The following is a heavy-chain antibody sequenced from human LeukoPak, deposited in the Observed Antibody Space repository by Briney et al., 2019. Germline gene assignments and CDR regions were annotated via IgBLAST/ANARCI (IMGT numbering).Heavy chain of an antibody. CDR1: GYTFTGYY. CDR2: INPNSGGT. D-gene: IGHD3-22*01. V-gene: IGHV1-2*02. Sequence: ASVKVSCKASGYTFTGYYMHWVRQAPGQGLEWMGWINPNSGGTNYAQKFQGRVTMTRDTSISTAYMELSRLRSDDTAVYYCASFVHYYDSSGIDYWGQGTLVTVSS. J-gene: IGHJ4*02. CDR3: ASFVHYYDSSGIDY.